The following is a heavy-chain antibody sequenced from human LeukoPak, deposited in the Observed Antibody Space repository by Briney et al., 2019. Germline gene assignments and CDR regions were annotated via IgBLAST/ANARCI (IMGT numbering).Heavy chain of an antibody. J-gene: IGHJ4*02. CDR1: GFNFRDSY. D-gene: IGHD3-22*01. V-gene: IGHV3-11*05. Sequence: GGSLRLSCAASGFNFRDSYMGWIRQAPGKGLEWVSYISSVNNYANYGDSVRGRFTISRDNAKSSLYLQMNSLRAEDTAVYFRATVYDSGGYYFNYWGQGTLVTVSS. CDR2: ISSVNNYA. CDR3: ATVYDSGGYYFNY.